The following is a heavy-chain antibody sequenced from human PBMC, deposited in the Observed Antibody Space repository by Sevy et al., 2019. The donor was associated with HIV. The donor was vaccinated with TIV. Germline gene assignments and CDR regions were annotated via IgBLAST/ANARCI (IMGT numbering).Heavy chain of an antibody. D-gene: IGHD3-9*01. Sequence: GGSLRLSCAASGFTFSSYAMSWVRQAPGKGLEWVSAISGSGGSTYYADSVKGRFTISRDNSKNTLYLQMNSLRAEDTAVYYCAKGGAKYDIYHYFDYWGQGTLVTVSS. V-gene: IGHV3-23*01. CDR3: AKGGAKYDIYHYFDY. CDR2: ISGSGGST. CDR1: GFTFSSYA. J-gene: IGHJ4*02.